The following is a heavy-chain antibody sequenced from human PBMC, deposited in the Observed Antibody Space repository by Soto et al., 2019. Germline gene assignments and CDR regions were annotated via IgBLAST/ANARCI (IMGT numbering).Heavy chain of an antibody. CDR1: GFTFSSYS. V-gene: IGHV3-21*01. Sequence: EVQLVESGGGLVQPGGSLRLSCAASGFTFSSYSMNWVRQAPGKGLEWVSSISSSSSYIYYADSVKGRFTISRDNAKNSLYLQMNSLRAEDTAVYYCARDGGPTVTSFELVYWGQGTLVTVSS. J-gene: IGHJ4*02. CDR3: ARDGGPTVTSFELVY. D-gene: IGHD4-17*01. CDR2: ISSSSSYI.